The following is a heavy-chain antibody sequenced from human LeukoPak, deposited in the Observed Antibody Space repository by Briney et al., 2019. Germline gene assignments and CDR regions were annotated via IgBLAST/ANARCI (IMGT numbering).Heavy chain of an antibody. V-gene: IGHV3-48*03. Sequence: PGGSLRLSCAASGFTFSSYAMSWVRQAPGKGLEWVSYISSSGSTIYYADSVKGRFTISRDNAKNSLYLQMNSLRAEDTAVYYCARDADRRYSGSYDWFDPWGQGTLVTVSS. CDR3: ARDADRRYSGSYDWFDP. D-gene: IGHD1-26*01. CDR1: GFTFSSYA. J-gene: IGHJ5*02. CDR2: ISSSGSTI.